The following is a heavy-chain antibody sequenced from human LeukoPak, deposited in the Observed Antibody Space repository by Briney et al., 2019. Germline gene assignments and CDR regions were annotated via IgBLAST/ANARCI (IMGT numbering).Heavy chain of an antibody. CDR2: ISWNSGSI. V-gene: IGHV3-9*01. CDR3: ARVAGQVAGTVGRDYYYGMDV. CDR1: GFTFDDYA. J-gene: IGHJ6*02. Sequence: GGSLRLSCAASGFTFDDYAMHWVRQAPGKGLEWVSGISWNSGSIGYADSVKGRFTISRDNAKNSLYLQMNSLRAEDTAVYYCARVAGQVAGTVGRDYYYGMDVWGQGTTVTVSS. D-gene: IGHD6-19*01.